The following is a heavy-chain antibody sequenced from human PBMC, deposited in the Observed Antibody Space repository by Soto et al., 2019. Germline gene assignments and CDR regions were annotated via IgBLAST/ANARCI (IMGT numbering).Heavy chain of an antibody. CDR1: GGSLGSYF. J-gene: IGHJ4*02. V-gene: IGHV4-59*01. Sequence: SETLSLTCTVSGGSLGSYFWSLIRQPPGQGLEWLGVFYHSGSTDYNPSLKSRVTISGDKSNNQVSLKLRSVTDADTAVYYCARVHYGSYLWGRGTLVTVSS. CDR2: FYHSGST. CDR3: ARVHYGSYL. D-gene: IGHD1-26*01.